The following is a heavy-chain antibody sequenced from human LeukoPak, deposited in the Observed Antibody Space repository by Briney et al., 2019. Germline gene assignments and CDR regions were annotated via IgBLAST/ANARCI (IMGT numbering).Heavy chain of an antibody. CDR1: GGSISSSSYY. D-gene: IGHD3-22*01. CDR2: IYYSGST. J-gene: IGHJ4*02. Sequence: SETLSLTCTVSGGSISSSSYYWGWIRQPPGKGLEWIGYIYYSGSTNYNPSLKSRVTISVDTSKNQFSLKLSSVTAADTAVYYCARGRRDYSDSSGYFLGFDYWGQGTLVTVSS. CDR3: ARGRRDYSDSSGYFLGFDY. V-gene: IGHV4-61*05.